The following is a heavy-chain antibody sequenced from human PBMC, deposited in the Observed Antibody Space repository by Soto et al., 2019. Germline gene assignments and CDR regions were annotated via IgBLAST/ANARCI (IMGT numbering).Heavy chain of an antibody. CDR1: GFTFTSYY. Sequence: ASVKVSCKASGFTFTSYYMHWVRQAPGQGLEWMGIINPSGGSTSYAQKFQGRVTMTRDTSTSTVYMELSSLRSEDTAVYYCARSRDGYSFYFYYGMDGWGQGTTVTVSS. J-gene: IGHJ6*02. V-gene: IGHV1-46*01. D-gene: IGHD4-4*01. CDR2: INPSGGST. CDR3: ARSRDGYSFYFYYGMDG.